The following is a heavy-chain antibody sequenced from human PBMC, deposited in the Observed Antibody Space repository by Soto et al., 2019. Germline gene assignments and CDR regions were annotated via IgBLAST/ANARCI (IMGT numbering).Heavy chain of an antibody. D-gene: IGHD4-17*01. CDR2: VIPVFNTS. J-gene: IGHJ4*02. CDR1: GGAFGRYS. CDR3: ARDDEMTAVTILEY. Sequence: QVQLEQSGPEVKRPGTSVNVSCTASGGAFGRYSVSWVRQAPGQGLEWIGGVIPVFNTSTYSLKFQGRVAIFADLSTSSVFMDLLSLRSEDTALEYCARDDEMTAVTILEYWGKGPMVNVSA. V-gene: IGHV1-69*01.